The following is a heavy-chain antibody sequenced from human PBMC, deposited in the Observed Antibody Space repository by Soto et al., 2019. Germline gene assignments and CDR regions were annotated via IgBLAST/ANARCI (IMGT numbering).Heavy chain of an antibody. J-gene: IGHJ5*02. CDR2: IYYSGST. D-gene: IGHD3-10*01. V-gene: IGHV4-59*08. CDR3: ARVSGITMVRGVITYWFDP. CDR1: GGSISSYY. Sequence: PSETLSLTCTVSGGSISSYYWSWIRQPPGKGLEWIGYIYYSGSTNYNPSLKSRDNISVDTSKNQFSLKLSSVTAADTAVYYCARVSGITMVRGVITYWFDPWGQGTLVTVSS.